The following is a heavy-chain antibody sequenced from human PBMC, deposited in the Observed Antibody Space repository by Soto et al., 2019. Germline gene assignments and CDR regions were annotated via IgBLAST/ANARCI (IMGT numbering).Heavy chain of an antibody. CDR2: IIPILGIA. CDR3: ERDIVATPFDY. V-gene: IGHV1-69*08. Sequence: QVQLVQSGAEVQKPGSSVKVSCKASGGTFSSYTISWVRQAPGQGLEWMGRIIPILGIANYAQKFQGRVTITADKSTSTAYMELSSLRSEDTAVYYCERDIVATPFDYWGQGTLVTVSS. D-gene: IGHD5-12*01. J-gene: IGHJ4*02. CDR1: GGTFSSYT.